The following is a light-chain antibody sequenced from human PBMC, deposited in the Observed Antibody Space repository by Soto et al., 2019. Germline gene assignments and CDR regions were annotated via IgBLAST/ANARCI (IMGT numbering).Light chain of an antibody. CDR3: SSYTSSSTWV. CDR2: EVS. J-gene: IGLJ3*02. CDR1: SSDVGGYNY. Sequence: QSALTQPASVSGSPGQSITISCTGTSSDVGGYNYVSWYQQHPGKAPKLMIYEVSNRPSGVSNRFSGSKSGNTASLTVFGLQAEDEADYYCSSYTSSSTWVFGGGTKLTFL. V-gene: IGLV2-14*01.